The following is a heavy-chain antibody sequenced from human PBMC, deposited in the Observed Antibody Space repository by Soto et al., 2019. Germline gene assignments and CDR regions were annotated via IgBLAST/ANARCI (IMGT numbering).Heavy chain of an antibody. CDR3: ARDQNWFDP. CDR1: GGSIRSGGYY. J-gene: IGHJ5*02. Sequence: QVQLQESGPGLVTPSQTLSLTCTVSGGSIRSGGYYLSWIRQHPGKGLEWIGYIYYSGSTYSNPSLKSRVTLSVDPANNQFSLKLSSVTAADTAVYYCARDQNWFDPWGQGTLVTVSS. V-gene: IGHV4-31*03. CDR2: IYYSGST.